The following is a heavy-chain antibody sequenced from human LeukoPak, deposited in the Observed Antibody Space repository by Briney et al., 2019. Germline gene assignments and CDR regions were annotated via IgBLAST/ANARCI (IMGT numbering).Heavy chain of an antibody. V-gene: IGHV3-7*03. D-gene: IGHD3-16*01. Sequence: GGSLRLSCAASGFTFSSYWMNWARQAPGKGLEWVASINHNGNVNYYVDSMKGRFTISRDNAKNSLYLQMSNLRAEDTAVYFCARGGGLDVWGQGATVTVSS. CDR3: ARGGGLDV. J-gene: IGHJ6*02. CDR1: GFTFSSYW. CDR2: INHNGNVN.